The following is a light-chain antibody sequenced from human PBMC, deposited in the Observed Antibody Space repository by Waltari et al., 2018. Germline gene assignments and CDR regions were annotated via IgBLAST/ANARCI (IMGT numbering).Light chain of an antibody. V-gene: IGKV3-20*01. CDR3: QQHGTLPAT. Sequence: EIVLKQSPGTASLSPGERVTLSCRASQSVGSSNLAWYQQKPGQAPRLVIYRASRRATGIPERFSGRGSGTDFSLNSSRLEPEDFAVYYCQQHGTLPATFGQGTKVEIK. CDR1: QSVGSSN. J-gene: IGKJ1*01. CDR2: RAS.